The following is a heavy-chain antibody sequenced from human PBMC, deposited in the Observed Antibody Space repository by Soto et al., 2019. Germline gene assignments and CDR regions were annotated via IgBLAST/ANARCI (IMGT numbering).Heavy chain of an antibody. CDR3: SRDAEDIVATTPDY. CDR2: ISAYNGNT. D-gene: IGHD5-12*01. Sequence: QVQLVQSGAEVKKPGASVKVSCKASGYTFTSYGISWVRQAPGQGLEWMGWISAYNGNTNYAQKLQGRVTMTTDTYTSTAYMELRSVRSDDTAVYYCSRDAEDIVATTPDYWRQGTMVTVSS. V-gene: IGHV1-18*04. CDR1: GYTFTSYG. J-gene: IGHJ4*02.